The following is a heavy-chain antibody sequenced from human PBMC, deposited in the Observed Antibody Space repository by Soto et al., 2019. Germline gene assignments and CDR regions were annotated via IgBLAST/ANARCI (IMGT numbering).Heavy chain of an antibody. Sequence: ASETLSLTCTVSGGSVSSGSYYWSWIRQPPGKGLEWIGYIYYSGSTNYNPSLKSRVTISVDTSKNQFSLKLSSVTAADTAVYYCARDRILRSSTSCFGMDVWGQGTTVTVSS. D-gene: IGHD2-2*01. CDR2: IYYSGST. V-gene: IGHV4-61*01. J-gene: IGHJ6*02. CDR1: GGSVSSGSYY. CDR3: ARDRILRSSTSCFGMDV.